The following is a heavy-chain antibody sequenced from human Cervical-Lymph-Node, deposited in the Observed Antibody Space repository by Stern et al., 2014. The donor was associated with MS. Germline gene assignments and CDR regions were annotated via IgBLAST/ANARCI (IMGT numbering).Heavy chain of an antibody. Sequence: QLVQSGAEVKKPGSSVKVSCTASGGTLRSYAISWVRQAPGQGLEWMGGIMPVFGTPNYAQKFQGRVTISADESTSTVHMELSSLTSQDTAVYYCARDGLVVAGTDAFDIWGQGTVVIVSS. D-gene: IGHD6-19*01. V-gene: IGHV1-69*01. CDR1: GGTLRSYA. J-gene: IGHJ3*02. CDR3: ARDGLVVAGTDAFDI. CDR2: IMPVFGTP.